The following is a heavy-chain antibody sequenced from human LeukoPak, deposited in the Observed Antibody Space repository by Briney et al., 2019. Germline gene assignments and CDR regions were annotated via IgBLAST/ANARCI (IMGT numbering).Heavy chain of an antibody. Sequence: SETLPLTCTVSGGSISSSSYYWGWIRQPPGKGLEWIGQIHYSGRADYNPSLKSRITMSVDTSRNQISLKLSSVTAADTAIYYCVRFGVNYDMDVWGQGTTVTVFS. CDR1: GGSISSSSYY. V-gene: IGHV4-39*07. CDR3: VRFGVNYDMDV. J-gene: IGHJ6*02. D-gene: IGHD3-16*01. CDR2: IHYSGRA.